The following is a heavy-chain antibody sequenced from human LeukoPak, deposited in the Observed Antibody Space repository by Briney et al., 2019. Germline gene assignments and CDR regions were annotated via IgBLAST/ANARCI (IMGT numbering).Heavy chain of an antibody. J-gene: IGHJ4*02. V-gene: IGHV3-7*03. Sequence: PGGSLRLSCAASTFTFGNYWMSWVRQAPGKGLEWVANIKEDGSEEYYVDSVKGRFTISRDNTKNSLYLQMNSLRAEDTAVYYCARDLDYYGSGTYWGQGTLVTVSS. CDR2: IKEDGSEE. D-gene: IGHD3-10*01. CDR3: ARDLDYYGSGTY. CDR1: TFTFGNYW.